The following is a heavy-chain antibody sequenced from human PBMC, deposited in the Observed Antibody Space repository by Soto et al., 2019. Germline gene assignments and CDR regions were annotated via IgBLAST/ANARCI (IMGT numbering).Heavy chain of an antibody. D-gene: IGHD3-22*01. Sequence: SVKVSCKASGGTFSSYAISWVRQAPGQGLEWMGGIIPIFGTANYAQKFQGRVTITADESTSTAYMELSSLRSEDTAVYYCARVKARANWDYDDSSGYPRYFDYWGQGTMVTVSS. V-gene: IGHV1-69*13. CDR1: GGTFSSYA. CDR2: IIPIFGTA. CDR3: ARVKARANWDYDDSSGYPRYFDY. J-gene: IGHJ4*02.